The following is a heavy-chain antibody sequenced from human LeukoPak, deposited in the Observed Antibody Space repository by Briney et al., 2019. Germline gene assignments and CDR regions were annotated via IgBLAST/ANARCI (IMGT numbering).Heavy chain of an antibody. V-gene: IGHV4-4*02. D-gene: IGHD6-13*01. CDR2: IYHSGST. J-gene: IGHJ5*02. Sequence: SETLSLTCAVSGGSIRSSNWWSWVRQPPGKGLEWIGEIYHSGSTNYNASLKSRVTISVDRSKNQFSLKLSSVTAADTAVYYCARDGSRGYSSSSGYRSFDPWGQGTLVTVSS. CDR1: GGSIRSSNW. CDR3: ARDGSRGYSSSSGYRSFDP.